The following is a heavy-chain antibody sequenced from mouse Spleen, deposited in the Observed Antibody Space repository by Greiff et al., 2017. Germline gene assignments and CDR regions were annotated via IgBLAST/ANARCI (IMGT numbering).Heavy chain of an antibody. V-gene: IGHV3-6*01. CDR1: GYSITSGYY. Sequence: EVQLQESGPGLVKPSQSLSLTCSVTGYSITSGYYWNWIRQFPGNKLEWMGYISYDGSNNYNPSLKNRISITRDTSKNQFFLKLNSVTTEDTATYYCAKERYGLYFDYWGQGTTLTVSS. D-gene: IGHD1-1*02. CDR2: ISYDGSN. CDR3: AKERYGLYFDY. J-gene: IGHJ2*01.